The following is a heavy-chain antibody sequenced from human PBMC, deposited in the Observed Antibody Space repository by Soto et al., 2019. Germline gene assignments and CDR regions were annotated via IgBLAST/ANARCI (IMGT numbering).Heavy chain of an antibody. CDR1: GGSIDGDGGC. D-gene: IGHD3-9*01. CDR3: ARLEGLATISYYFDF. J-gene: IGHJ4*02. CDR2: IYFRGNT. Sequence: SETLSLSCSVAGGSIDGDGGCWSWMRQPPGKGLEWIGSIYFRGNTYYNPSLQTRVTISLDKSKSQFSLKLNSVTAADSAVYFCARLEGLATISYYFDFWGQGALVTVSS. V-gene: IGHV4-39*01.